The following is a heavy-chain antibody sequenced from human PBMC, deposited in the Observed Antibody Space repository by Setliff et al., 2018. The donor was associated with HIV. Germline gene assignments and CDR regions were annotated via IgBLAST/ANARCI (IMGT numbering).Heavy chain of an antibody. D-gene: IGHD3-10*01. Sequence: ETLSLTCTVSGGSISHSRWSWIRQPPGKGLEWIGYVWDNGTTKYNPSLESRVTISLHTSKNQFSLKLSSVTAADTAVYYCATYWGGEGGRGYWGQGTLVTVLL. V-gene: IGHV4-59*01. CDR3: ATYWGGEGGRGY. CDR2: VWDNGTT. J-gene: IGHJ4*02. CDR1: GGSISHSR.